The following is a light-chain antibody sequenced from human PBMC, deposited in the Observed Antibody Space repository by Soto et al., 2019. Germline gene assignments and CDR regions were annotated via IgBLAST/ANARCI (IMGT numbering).Light chain of an antibody. CDR2: GAS. CDR1: QSVDSY. CDR3: QHRSSWPIT. V-gene: IGKV3-11*01. Sequence: EIVLTQSPASLSLSPGERATLSCRASQSVDSYLVWYQQKPGQAPRLLIFGASNRATGIPARFSGSGSGTDFTLTINSLEPEDFAVYYCQHRSSWPITFGQGTRLEIK. J-gene: IGKJ5*01.